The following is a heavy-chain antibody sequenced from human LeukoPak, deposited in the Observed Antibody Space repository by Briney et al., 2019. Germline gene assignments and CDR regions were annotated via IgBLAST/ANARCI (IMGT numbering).Heavy chain of an antibody. CDR2: IYYSGST. D-gene: IGHD5-24*01. Sequence: SETLSLTCTVSGGSISSYYWSWISQHPGEGLEWIGYIYYSGSTYYNPSLKSRVTISVDTSKNQFSLKLSSVTAADTAVYYCARDGYGDPWYFDLWGRGTLVTVSS. J-gene: IGHJ2*01. CDR3: ARDGYGDPWYFDL. CDR1: GGSISSYY. V-gene: IGHV4-59*06.